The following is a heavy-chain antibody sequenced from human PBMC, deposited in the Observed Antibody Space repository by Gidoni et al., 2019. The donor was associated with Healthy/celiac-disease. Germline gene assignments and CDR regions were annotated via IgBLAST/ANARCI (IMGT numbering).Heavy chain of an antibody. J-gene: IGHJ5*02. Sequence: EVQLLQSGAEAHKRGESRKISCKVPGYSFTSYWIGWVRQMPGKGLEWMGIIYPGDSDTRYSPSFQGQVTISADKSISTAYLQWSSLKASDTAMYYCARGLAAADTNWFDPWGQGTLVTVSS. CDR2: IYPGDSDT. CDR1: GYSFTSYW. D-gene: IGHD6-13*01. V-gene: IGHV5-51*03. CDR3: ARGLAAADTNWFDP.